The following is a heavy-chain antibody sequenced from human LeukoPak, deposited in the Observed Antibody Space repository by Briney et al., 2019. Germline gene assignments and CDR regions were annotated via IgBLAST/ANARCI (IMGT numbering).Heavy chain of an antibody. V-gene: IGHV1-2*02. CDR1: GYTFTGYY. Sequence: ASVKVSCKASGYTFTGYYMHWVRQAPGQGLEWMGWINPHSGSTNHAQNFQGRVTMTRDTSINTVHMELRSLRFDDTGVYYCARVTLLRGLDYWGQGTLVTVSS. J-gene: IGHJ4*02. CDR2: INPHSGST. CDR3: ARVTLLRGLDY. D-gene: IGHD3-10*01.